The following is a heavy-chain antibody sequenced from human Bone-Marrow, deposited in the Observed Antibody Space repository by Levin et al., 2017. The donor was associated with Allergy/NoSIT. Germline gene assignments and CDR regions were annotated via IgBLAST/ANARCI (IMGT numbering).Heavy chain of an antibody. CDR3: STEGGHCSGGSCYLLPFYYGMDV. Sequence: GGSLRLSCAASGFNFTNAWMSWVRQAPGKGLEWVGRIKSRNDGGTTDYAAPVKGRFIISKDVSKNMLYLQMNSLKTQDTAVYYCSTEGGHCSGGSCYLLPFYYGMDVWGQGTTVTVSS. CDR2: IKSRNDGGTT. J-gene: IGHJ6*02. D-gene: IGHD2-15*01. CDR1: GFNFTNAW. V-gene: IGHV3-15*01.